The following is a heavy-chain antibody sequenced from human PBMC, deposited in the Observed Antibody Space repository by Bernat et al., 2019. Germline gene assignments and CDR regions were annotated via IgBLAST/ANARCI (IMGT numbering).Heavy chain of an antibody. D-gene: IGHD2-8*01. Sequence: QLQLQESGPGLVKPSETLSLTCTVSGGSISSSSYYWGWIRQPPGKGLEWIGSIYYSGSTYYNPSLKSRVTISVDTSKNQFSLKLSSVTAADTAVYYCARLEYCTNGVCSNAEYFKHWGQGTMVTVSS. CDR3: ARLEYCTNGVCSNAEYFKH. V-gene: IGHV4-39*01. J-gene: IGHJ1*01. CDR1: GGSISSSSYY. CDR2: IYYSGST.